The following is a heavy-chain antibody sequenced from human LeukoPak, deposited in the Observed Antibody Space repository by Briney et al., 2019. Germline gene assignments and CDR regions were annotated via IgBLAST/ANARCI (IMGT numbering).Heavy chain of an antibody. CDR1: GFTFSSYA. D-gene: IGHD1-26*01. CDR3: ARDFELDAFDI. Sequence: GASLRLSCAASGFTFSSYAMSWVHQAPGKGLEWVANIKQDGSEKYYVDSVKGRFTISRDNAKNSLYLQMNSLRAEDTAVYYCARDFELDAFDIWGQGTMVTVSS. CDR2: IKQDGSEK. V-gene: IGHV3-7*01. J-gene: IGHJ3*02.